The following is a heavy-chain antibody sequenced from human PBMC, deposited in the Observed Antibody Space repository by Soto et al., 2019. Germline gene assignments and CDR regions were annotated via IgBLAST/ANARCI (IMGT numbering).Heavy chain of an antibody. CDR2: IYYSGST. J-gene: IGHJ5*02. V-gene: IGHV4-61*01. D-gene: IGHD2-15*01. CDR1: GGFVSSASNY. Sequence: QVQLQESGPGLVKPSETLSLTCTVSGGFVSSASNYWSWIRQPPGEGLEWIGYIYYSGSTKYNPSLKGRVAISVDTSKNQFSLQLSSVTAADTAVYYCAGGRSGGPRFDPWGQGTLVTVSS. CDR3: AGGRSGGPRFDP.